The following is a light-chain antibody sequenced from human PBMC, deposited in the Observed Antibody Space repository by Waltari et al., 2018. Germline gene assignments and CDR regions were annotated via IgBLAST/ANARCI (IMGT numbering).Light chain of an antibody. V-gene: IGLV2-11*01. J-gene: IGLJ2*01. CDR1: SSDIGYYNA. CDR2: EVS. Sequence: QAAPTQPPSVSGSPGQSVTISCTGTSSDIGYYNAVSWYQQHPGKAPKLMIYEVSKRPSGVSDRFSGSKSRNTASLTISGLQAEDEADYYCSSYAGSNTLVFGGGTRLTVL. CDR3: SSYAGSNTLV.